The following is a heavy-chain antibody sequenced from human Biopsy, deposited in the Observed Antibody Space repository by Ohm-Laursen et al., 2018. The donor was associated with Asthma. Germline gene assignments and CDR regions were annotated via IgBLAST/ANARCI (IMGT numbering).Heavy chain of an antibody. V-gene: IGHV4-39*01. J-gene: IGHJ6*02. CDR3: VRGSSSWHHGPFHYYYGLDV. Sequence: VTLSLTCSLSSGSGGYMRSGNYYWGWIRQPPGRGLEWIGSIYYSGTTYYNPSLESRVTVSADTAKNQFFLKLTSVTAADTAVYYCVRGSSSWHHGPFHYYYGLDVWGQGTTATVSS. CDR1: SGSGGYMRSGNYY. D-gene: IGHD6-13*01. CDR2: IYYSGTT.